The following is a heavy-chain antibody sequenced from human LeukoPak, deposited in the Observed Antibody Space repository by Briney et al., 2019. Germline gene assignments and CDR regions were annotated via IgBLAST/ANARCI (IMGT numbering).Heavy chain of an antibody. V-gene: IGHV1-69*06. CDR3: ARGPTDAYGDFRFGY. CDR2: IIPIFGTA. CDR1: GGTFSSYA. J-gene: IGHJ4*02. D-gene: IGHD4-17*01. Sequence: SVKVSCKASGGTFSSYAISWVRQAPGQGLEWMGGIIPIFGTANYAQKFQGRVTITADKSTSTAYMELSSLRSEDTAVYYCARGPTDAYGDFRFGYWGQGTLVTVSS.